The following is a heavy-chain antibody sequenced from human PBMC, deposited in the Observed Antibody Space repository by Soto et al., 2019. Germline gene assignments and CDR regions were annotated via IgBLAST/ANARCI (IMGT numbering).Heavy chain of an antibody. CDR3: AKERSSGWSFDY. Sequence: EVQLLESGGGLVQPGGSLRLSCAASGFTFSTYAMNWVRQAPGKGLEWVSGISGSGDSTYYADSVKGRFTVSRDNSKNTLYLQMNSLRAEDTAVFYFAKERSSGWSFDYWGQGTRVTVSS. D-gene: IGHD6-19*01. J-gene: IGHJ4*02. CDR1: GFTFSTYA. CDR2: ISGSGDST. V-gene: IGHV3-23*01.